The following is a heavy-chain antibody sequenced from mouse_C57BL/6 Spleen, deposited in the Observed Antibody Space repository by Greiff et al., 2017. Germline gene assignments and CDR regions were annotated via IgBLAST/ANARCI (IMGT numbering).Heavy chain of an antibody. D-gene: IGHD1-1*01. CDR3: SITTVVATDY. Sequence: QVQLQQPGAELVKPGASVKLSCKASGYTFTSYWMHWVKQRPGQGLEWIGMIHPNSGSTNYNAKIKSKATLTVDKSSSTAYMQLSSLTSEDSAVYYCSITTVVATDYWGQGTTLTVSS. V-gene: IGHV1-64*01. CDR2: IHPNSGST. J-gene: IGHJ2*01. CDR1: GYTFTSYW.